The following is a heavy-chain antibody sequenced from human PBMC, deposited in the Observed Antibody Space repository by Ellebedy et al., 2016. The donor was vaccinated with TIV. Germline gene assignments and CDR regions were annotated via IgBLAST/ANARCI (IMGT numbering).Heavy chain of an antibody. CDR3: AKARDLEVVYGMDV. Sequence: PGGSLRLSCAASGFTFSNYAMSRVRQAPGKGLEWVAGISGSGGSTFYADSVKGRFTISRDNSKNTVFLQMNSLRGEDTAVYFCAKARDLEVVYGMDVWGQGTTVTVSS. CDR2: ISGSGGST. V-gene: IGHV3-23*01. J-gene: IGHJ6*02. CDR1: GFTFSNYA.